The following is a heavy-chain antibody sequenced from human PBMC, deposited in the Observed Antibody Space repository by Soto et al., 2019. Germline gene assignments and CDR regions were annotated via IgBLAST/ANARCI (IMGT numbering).Heavy chain of an antibody. J-gene: IGHJ4*02. Sequence: VQLVQSGGEVKKPGASVNVSCKTSGYTFTNYGISWVRQAPGQGLEFMGWITTYNGNTNYAQKFQDRVTMTRDTSTSTAYMELRSLRSDDTAMYDCATFLQLRPLGYWGQGTLVTVAS. CDR1: GYTFTNYG. D-gene: IGHD1-1*01. CDR3: ATFLQLRPLGY. CDR2: ITTYNGNT. V-gene: IGHV1-18*01.